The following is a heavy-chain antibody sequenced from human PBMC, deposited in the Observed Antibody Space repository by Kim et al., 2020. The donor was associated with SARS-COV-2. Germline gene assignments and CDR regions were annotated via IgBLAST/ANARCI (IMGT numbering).Heavy chain of an antibody. J-gene: IGHJ4*02. CDR3: ARTAGITIFGVVIRGPHDY. D-gene: IGHD3-3*01. V-gene: IGHV4-39*01. Sequence: SRVTISVDTSKNQFSLKLSSVTAADTAVYYCARTAGITIFGVVIRGPHDYWGQGTLVTVSS.